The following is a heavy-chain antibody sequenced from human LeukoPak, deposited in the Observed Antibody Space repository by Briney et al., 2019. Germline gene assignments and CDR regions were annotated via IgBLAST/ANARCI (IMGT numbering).Heavy chain of an antibody. J-gene: IGHJ6*03. Sequence: PGGSLRLSCAASGFTFSDYYMSWIRQAPGKGLEWVSYISSSGSTIYYADSVKGRFTISRDNAKNSLYLQMNSLRAEDTAVYYCARGDYAANYYYYYMDVWGKGTTVTVSS. CDR2: ISSSGSTI. CDR1: GFTFSDYY. V-gene: IGHV3-11*04. D-gene: IGHD4-17*01. CDR3: ARGDYAANYYYYYMDV.